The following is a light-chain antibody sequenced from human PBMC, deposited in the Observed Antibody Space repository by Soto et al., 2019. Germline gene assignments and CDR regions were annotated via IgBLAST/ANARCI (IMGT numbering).Light chain of an antibody. CDR1: SSNIGTNT. J-gene: IGLJ2*01. Sequence: QSVLTQPPSASGTPGQRVTISCSGSSSNIGTNTVNWYQQLPGTAPKLLVFSTTERPSGVPDRFSGSKSGTSASLAISGLQSEDEDDYYCAAWDDSLNGVVFGGGTKLTVL. CDR3: AAWDDSLNGVV. V-gene: IGLV1-44*01. CDR2: STT.